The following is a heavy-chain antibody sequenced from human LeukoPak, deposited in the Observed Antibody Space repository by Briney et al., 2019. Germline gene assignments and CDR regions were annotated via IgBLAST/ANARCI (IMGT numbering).Heavy chain of an antibody. CDR3: ARQTQYYYDSSGLEFDI. CDR2: TYYRSKWYN. D-gene: IGHD3-22*01. Sequence: PSHTLSLTCAISGDSVSSNSAAWNWIRQSPSRGLEWLGRTYYRSKWYNDYAVSVKSRITINPDTSKNQFSLQLNSVTPEDTAVYYCARQTQYYYDSSGLEFDIWGQGTMVTVSS. CDR1: GDSVSSNSAA. J-gene: IGHJ3*02. V-gene: IGHV6-1*01.